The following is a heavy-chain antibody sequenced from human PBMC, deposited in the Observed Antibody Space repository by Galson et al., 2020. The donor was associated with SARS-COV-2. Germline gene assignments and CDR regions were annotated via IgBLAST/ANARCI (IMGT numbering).Heavy chain of an antibody. Sequence: SETLSLTCNVSGGSIRDTSFYWGWIRQPPGKGLEWIGCIYYSGTTNYSPSLRGRVTMSIDTSNNRYSLKLNSVTAADTAMYYCARVDYYDSNGRRHIWGQGTMVTVSS. D-gene: IGHD3-22*01. CDR2: IYYSGTT. J-gene: IGHJ3*01. V-gene: IGHV4-39*07. CDR1: GGSIRDTSFY. CDR3: ARVDYYDSNGRRHI.